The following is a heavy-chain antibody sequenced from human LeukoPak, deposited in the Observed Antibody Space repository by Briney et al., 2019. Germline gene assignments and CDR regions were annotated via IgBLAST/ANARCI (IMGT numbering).Heavy chain of an antibody. V-gene: IGHV6-1*01. Sequence: SQTLSLTCAVSGDTVSSNTVTWNWIRQSPSRGLEWLGRTYFRSNSSNDYALSMKSRITINTDPSKNQFSLQLNSVTHEDAAMYYCARVSSRVFVNWGQGTLVTVSS. CDR1: GDTVSSNTVT. CDR3: ARVSSRVFVN. CDR2: TYFRSNSSN. J-gene: IGHJ4*02. D-gene: IGHD5-24*01.